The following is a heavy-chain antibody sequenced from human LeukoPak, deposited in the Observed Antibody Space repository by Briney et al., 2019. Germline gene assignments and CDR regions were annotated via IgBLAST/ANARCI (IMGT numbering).Heavy chain of an antibody. J-gene: IGHJ6*02. CDR3: ARAQLNLVGDFGIDI. D-gene: IGHD1-1*01. V-gene: IGHV4-59*11. CDR1: GGSISTHY. Sequence: SEPLSLPCTLSGGSISTHYWTWTRRPPGKGLEWIGYIGVSGSTNYSPTLERPFPFSVDTSKSQFSLKLSSVTAADSAVYYCARAQLNLVGDFGIDICGPGTTVT. CDR2: IGVSGST.